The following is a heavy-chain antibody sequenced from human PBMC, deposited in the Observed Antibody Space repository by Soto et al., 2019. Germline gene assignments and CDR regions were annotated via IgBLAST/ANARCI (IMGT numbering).Heavy chain of an antibody. CDR1: GFNFKKFA. CDR3: AKADGQQWLIPHLDN. Sequence: EVQLLESGGGVVQPGGSLRLSCVASGFNFKKFAMAWVRQAAGEGLEWVSGISCCGGSASYADSVKGRFSIARDDSKNTLSLQLNSLRVEDTAKYYCAKADGQQWLIPHLDNWGQGTLVTVS. CDR2: ISCCGGSA. V-gene: IGHV3-23*01. J-gene: IGHJ4*02. D-gene: IGHD6-19*01.